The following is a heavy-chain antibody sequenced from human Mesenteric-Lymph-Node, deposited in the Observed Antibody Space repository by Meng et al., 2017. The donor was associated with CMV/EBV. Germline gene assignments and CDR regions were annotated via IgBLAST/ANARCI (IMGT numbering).Heavy chain of an antibody. V-gene: IGHV3-21*01. CDR1: FSAYS. CDR2: ISSSSTYI. Sequence: FSAYSMNWVRQAPGKGLQWVSSISSSSTYIYYADSVKSRFTISRDNVQNSLYLQMNSLRAEDTAVYYCARGGKLQSDSSGHYAYWFDPWGQGTLVTVSS. J-gene: IGHJ5*02. CDR3: ARGGKLQSDSSGHYAYWFDP. D-gene: IGHD3-22*01.